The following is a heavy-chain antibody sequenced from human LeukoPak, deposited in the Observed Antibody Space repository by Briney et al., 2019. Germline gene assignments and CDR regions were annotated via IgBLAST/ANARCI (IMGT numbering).Heavy chain of an antibody. Sequence: GGSLRLSCAASGFTFSISGMHWVRQAPGEGLEWVAFIGRDGNTKYYADSVKGRFTISGDSSYNTAFLQMNSLRPQDTAIYYCAKDGGWTFDIWGQGTMVTASS. CDR1: GFTFSISG. CDR2: IGRDGNTK. V-gene: IGHV3-30*02. D-gene: IGHD2-15*01. J-gene: IGHJ3*02. CDR3: AKDGGWTFDI.